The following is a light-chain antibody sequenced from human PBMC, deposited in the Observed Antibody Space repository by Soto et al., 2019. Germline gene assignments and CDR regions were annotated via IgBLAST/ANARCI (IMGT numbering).Light chain of an antibody. CDR3: SSYAGINYFYV. CDR1: SSDVGAYVY. Sequence: SVLTQPPSATGYPGQSVTIPCTGTSSDVGAYVYVSWYQQHPGKAPKLIIYEVNKRPSGVPDRFSGSKSGNTASLTVSGLQAEDEADYYCSSYAGINYFYVFGTGTKV. J-gene: IGLJ1*01. V-gene: IGLV2-8*01. CDR2: EVN.